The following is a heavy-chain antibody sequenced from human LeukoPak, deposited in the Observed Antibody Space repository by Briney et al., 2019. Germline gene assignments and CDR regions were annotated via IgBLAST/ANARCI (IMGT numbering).Heavy chain of an antibody. D-gene: IGHD2-21*02. Sequence: SGPTLVKPTQTLTLTCTFSGFSFSTSGVGVGWIRQPPGKALEGLALIYRYDDKRYSPSLQSRLTITEDSSKNQVVLTMTNMDPVDTATYYCAHRRPVTAPGGYFDFWGQGTLVTVSS. V-gene: IGHV2-5*01. CDR3: AHRRPVTAPGGYFDF. CDR2: IYRYDDK. J-gene: IGHJ4*02. CDR1: GFSFSTSGVG.